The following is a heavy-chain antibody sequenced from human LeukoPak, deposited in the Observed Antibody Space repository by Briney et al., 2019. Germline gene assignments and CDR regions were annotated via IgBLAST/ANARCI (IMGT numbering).Heavy chain of an antibody. CDR1: GFTVSSCY. D-gene: IGHD6-13*01. V-gene: IGHV3-53*01. J-gene: IGHJ4*02. CDR3: ARARGGYYFDY. CDR2: LYSDGST. Sequence: GGSLRLSCAASGFTVSSCYMSWVRQAPGKGLEWVSVLYSDGSTYYADSVKGRFTVSRDNSKNTLHLQMNNLRAEDTAVYYCARARGGYYFDYWGQGTLVTVSS.